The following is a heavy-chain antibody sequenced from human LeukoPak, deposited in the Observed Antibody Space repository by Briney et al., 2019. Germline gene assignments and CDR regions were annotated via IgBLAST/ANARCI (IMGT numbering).Heavy chain of an antibody. V-gene: IGHV4-30-2*01. CDR3: ARAPHYDSSGPFDY. Sequence: PSQTLSLTCTVSGGSISSGGYYWSWIRQPPGKGLEWIGYIYHSGSTYYNPSLKSRVTISVDRSKNQFSLKLSSVTAADTAVYYCARAPHYDSSGPFDYWGQGTLVTVSS. CDR2: IYHSGST. D-gene: IGHD3-22*01. J-gene: IGHJ4*02. CDR1: GGSISSGGYY.